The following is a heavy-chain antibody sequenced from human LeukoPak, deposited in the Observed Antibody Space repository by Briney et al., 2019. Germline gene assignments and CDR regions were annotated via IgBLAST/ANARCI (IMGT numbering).Heavy chain of an antibody. CDR3: AREWQQLSLRYYYYMDV. J-gene: IGHJ6*03. V-gene: IGHV4-38-2*02. CDR1: GYSISSGYY. Sequence: SGTLSLTCAVSGYSISSGYYLGWIRQPPGKGLEWIGNSYHSGSTYYNPSLKSRVTISVDTSNNQFSLKLSSVTAADTAVYYCAREWQQLSLRYYYYMDVWGKGTTVTVSS. D-gene: IGHD6-13*01. CDR2: SYHSGST.